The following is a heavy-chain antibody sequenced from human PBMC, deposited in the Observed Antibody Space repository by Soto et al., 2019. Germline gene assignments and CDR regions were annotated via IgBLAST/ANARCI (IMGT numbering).Heavy chain of an antibody. D-gene: IGHD4-17*01. CDR1: GFTFSTYG. CDR2: ISYDGTNK. V-gene: IGHV3-30*18. CDR3: AKDLQSYGDYDYYCYGMDV. J-gene: IGHJ6*02. Sequence: QVQLVESWGGEVQPGSSLTISCAASGFTFSTYGMHWVRQTPGKGLEWVAVISYDGTNKFYSDSVKGRFTISRDNFKNTLTLQMNSLRADDTAVYSCAKDLQSYGDYDYYCYGMDVWGLGTRVIVSS.